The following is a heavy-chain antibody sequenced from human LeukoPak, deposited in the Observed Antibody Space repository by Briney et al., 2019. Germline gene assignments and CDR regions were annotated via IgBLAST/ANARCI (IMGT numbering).Heavy chain of an antibody. J-gene: IGHJ4*02. CDR1: GYTFTSYG. CDR2: ISACNGNT. D-gene: IGHD3-22*01. Sequence: AASVKVSCKASGYTFTSYGISWVRQAPGQGLEWMGWISACNGNTNYAQKLQGRVTMTTDTSTSTAYMELRSLRSDDTAVYYCARDTAESYDSSGYYIGYFDYWGQGTLVTVSS. CDR3: ARDTAESYDSSGYYIGYFDY. V-gene: IGHV1-18*01.